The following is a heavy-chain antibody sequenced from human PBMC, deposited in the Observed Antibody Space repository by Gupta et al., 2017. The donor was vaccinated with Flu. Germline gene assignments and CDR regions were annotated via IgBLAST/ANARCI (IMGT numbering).Heavy chain of an antibody. Sequence: EVQLVESGGGLVQPGRSLRLSCTASGFTFGDYAMSWFRQAPGKGLEWVGFIRSKAYGGTTEYAASVKGRFTISRDDSKSIAYLQMNSLKTEDTAVYYCTRDRGPEDFWSGYYYYYYGMDVWGQGTTVTVSS. V-gene: IGHV3-49*03. CDR1: GFTFGDYA. CDR2: IRSKAYGGTT. CDR3: TRDRGPEDFWSGYYYYYYGMDV. J-gene: IGHJ6*02. D-gene: IGHD3-3*01.